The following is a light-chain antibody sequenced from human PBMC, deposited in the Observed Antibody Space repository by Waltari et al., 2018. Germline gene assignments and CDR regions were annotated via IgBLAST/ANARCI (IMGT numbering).Light chain of an antibody. CDR1: QHIKTW. CDR2: KAS. CDR3: QQYNSYPFT. J-gene: IGKJ2*01. V-gene: IGKV1-5*03. Sequence: DIQMAQSPFTLSASVCGRVTSTCRGSQHIKTWLAWYQQKPGKAPKLLIRKASGLESGVPSRFSGSGSGTEFTLTISSLQTDDFATYYCQQYNSYPFTFGQGTKLEI.